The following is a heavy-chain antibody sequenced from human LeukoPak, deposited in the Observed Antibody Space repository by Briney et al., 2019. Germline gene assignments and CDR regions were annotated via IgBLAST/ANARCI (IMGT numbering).Heavy chain of an antibody. CDR3: ARGWYGDY. Sequence: GGSLRLSCAASGFTVSSNYMSWVRQAPGKGLEWVSVIYSGGSTYYADTVKGRFTISKDNSKNTLYLQMSSLRAEDTAVYYCARGWYGDYWGQGTLVTVSS. CDR1: GFTVSSNY. CDR2: IYSGGST. J-gene: IGHJ4*02. V-gene: IGHV3-53*01. D-gene: IGHD2-15*01.